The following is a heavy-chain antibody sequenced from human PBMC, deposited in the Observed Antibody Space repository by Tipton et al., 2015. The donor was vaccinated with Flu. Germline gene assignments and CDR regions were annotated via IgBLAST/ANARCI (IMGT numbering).Heavy chain of an antibody. V-gene: IGHV1-18*04. J-gene: IGHJ3*02. CDR3: ATSTPTPNSSGWYSATDGAFDI. D-gene: IGHD6-19*01. Sequence: QLVQSGPEVKKPGASVKVSCKASGYTFTSYGISWVRQAPGQGLEWMGWISAYNGNTNYAQKLQGRVTMTTDTSTSTAYMELRSLRSDDTAVYYCATSTPTPNSSGWYSATDGAFDIWGQGTMVTVSS. CDR2: ISAYNGNT. CDR1: GYTFTSYG.